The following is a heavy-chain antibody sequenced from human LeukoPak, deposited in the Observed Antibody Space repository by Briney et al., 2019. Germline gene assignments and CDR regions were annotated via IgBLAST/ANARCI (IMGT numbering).Heavy chain of an antibody. CDR3: ARAMTTVVTTDWYFDL. Sequence: ASVKVSCKASGYTFTGYYMHWVRQAPGQGLEWMGWINPNSGGTNYAQKFQGRVTMTRDTSISTAYMELSRLRSDDTAVYYCARAMTTVVTTDWYFDLWGRGTLVTVSS. J-gene: IGHJ2*01. V-gene: IGHV1-2*02. CDR1: GYTFTGYY. CDR2: INPNSGGT. D-gene: IGHD4-23*01.